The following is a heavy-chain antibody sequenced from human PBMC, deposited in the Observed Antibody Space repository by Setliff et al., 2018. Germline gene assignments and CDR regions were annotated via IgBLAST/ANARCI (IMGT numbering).Heavy chain of an antibody. V-gene: IGHV4-39*01. Sequence: SETLSLTCSVSGASLNSGVYYWGWIRQPPGKGLEWIGRIYYRGDTYYNASLKGRLTISVDTAQNQFSLTLSSVTAADTAVYYCARLPNYVWGSPVDYWGQGTLVTVSS. D-gene: IGHD3-16*01. CDR1: GASLNSGVYY. CDR2: IYYRGDT. J-gene: IGHJ4*02. CDR3: ARLPNYVWGSPVDY.